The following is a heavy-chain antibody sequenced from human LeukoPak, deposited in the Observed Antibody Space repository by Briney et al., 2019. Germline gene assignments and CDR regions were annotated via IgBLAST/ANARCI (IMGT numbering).Heavy chain of an antibody. CDR3: ARKAYSAY. D-gene: IGHD2-21*01. CDR2: IKQEGSEK. J-gene: IGHJ4*02. CDR1: GLTFTNYW. Sequence: GGSLSLSCQASGLTFTNYWTRWVRQAPGKGGEWVANIKQEGSEKYYVDSVTSTFTLSRDTAKNSLYLQMNSLRAEDTAVYYCARKAYSAYWGQGTLLTVSS. V-gene: IGHV3-7*01.